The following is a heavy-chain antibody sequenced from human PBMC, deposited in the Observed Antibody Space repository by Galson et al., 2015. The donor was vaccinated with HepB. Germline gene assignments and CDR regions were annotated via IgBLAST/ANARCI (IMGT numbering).Heavy chain of an antibody. CDR3: ARWGSSSP. Sequence: SETLSLTCAVYGGSFSGYYWSWIRQPPGKGLEWIGEINHSGSTNYNPSLKSRVTISVDTSKNQFSLKLSSVTAADTAVYYCARWGSSSPWGQGTLVTVSS. J-gene: IGHJ1*01. D-gene: IGHD6-13*01. CDR1: GGSFSGYY. CDR2: INHSGST. V-gene: IGHV4-34*01.